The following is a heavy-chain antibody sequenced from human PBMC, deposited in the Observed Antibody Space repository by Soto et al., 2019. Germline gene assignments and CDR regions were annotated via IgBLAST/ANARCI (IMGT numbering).Heavy chain of an antibody. CDR2: MNPNSGNT. Sequence: ASVKVSCKASGYTFTSYDINWVRQATGQGLEWMGWMNPNSGNTGYAQKFQGRVTMTRNTSISTAYMELSSLRSEDTAVYYCARGTDTCGVVISYYYYMDVWGKGTTVTVSS. J-gene: IGHJ6*03. CDR1: GYTFTSYD. CDR3: ARGTDTCGVVISYYYYMDV. V-gene: IGHV1-8*01. D-gene: IGHD3-3*01.